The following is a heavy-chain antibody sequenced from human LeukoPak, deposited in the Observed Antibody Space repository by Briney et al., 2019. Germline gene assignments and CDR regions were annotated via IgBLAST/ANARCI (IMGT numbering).Heavy chain of an antibody. CDR1: GGTFSSYA. J-gene: IGHJ3*02. CDR3: ARASDDFWSGYWGAFDI. Sequence: ASVKVSCKASGGTFSSYAISWVRQAPGQGLEWMGRIIPIFGSANYAQKFQGRVTITADESTSTAYMELSSLRSEDTAVYYCARASDDFWSGYWGAFDIWGQGTMVTVSS. V-gene: IGHV1-69*13. CDR2: IIPIFGSA. D-gene: IGHD3-3*01.